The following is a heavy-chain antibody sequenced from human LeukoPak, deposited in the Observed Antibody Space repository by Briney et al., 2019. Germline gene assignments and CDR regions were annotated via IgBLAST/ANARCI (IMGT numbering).Heavy chain of an antibody. CDR1: GYTFTRYN. D-gene: IGHD3-22*01. CDR3: ARDTLNYYDTPLDAFDS. CDR2: INPNSGGT. Sequence: GSSVKVSCKASGYTFTRYNMHWGRQAPGQGREWMGGINPNSGGTNYAQKFQGRVTMTRDTSISTVYMELSRLRSDDTAVYYCARDTLNYYDTPLDAFDSGGQGTMVTVSA. V-gene: IGHV1-2*02. J-gene: IGHJ3*02.